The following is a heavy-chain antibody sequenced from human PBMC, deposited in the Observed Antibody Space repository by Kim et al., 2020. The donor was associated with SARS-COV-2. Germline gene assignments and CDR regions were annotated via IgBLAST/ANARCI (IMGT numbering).Heavy chain of an antibody. CDR3: ARDGKASYSSSWYFDY. D-gene: IGHD6-13*01. V-gene: IGHV1-69*13. CDR2: IIPIFGTA. Sequence: SVKVSCKASGGTFSSYAISWVRQAPGQGLEWMGGIIPIFGTANYAQKFQGRVTITADESTSTAYMELSSLRSEDTAVYYCARDGKASYSSSWYFDYWGQGTLVTVSS. J-gene: IGHJ4*02. CDR1: GGTFSSYA.